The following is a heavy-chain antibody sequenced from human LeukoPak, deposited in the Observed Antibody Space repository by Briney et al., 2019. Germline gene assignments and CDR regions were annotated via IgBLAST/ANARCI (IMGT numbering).Heavy chain of an antibody. CDR1: GFTFSSYW. CDR3: AARIGGYVYYYMDV. D-gene: IGHD5-12*01. V-gene: IGHV3-74*01. J-gene: IGHJ6*03. Sequence: PGGSLRLSCAASGFTFSSYWMHWVRQAPGKGLVWVSRINSDGSSTSYADSVKGRFTISRDNAKSSLYLQMNSLRAEDTAVYYCAARIGGYVYYYMDVWGKGTTVTVSS. CDR2: INSDGSST.